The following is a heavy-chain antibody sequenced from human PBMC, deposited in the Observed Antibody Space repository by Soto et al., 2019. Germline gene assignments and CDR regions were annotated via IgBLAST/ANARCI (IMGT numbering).Heavy chain of an antibody. D-gene: IGHD4-17*01. V-gene: IGHV2-5*01. CDR2: IYWNDDK. J-gene: IGHJ4*02. CDR3: AHSFIVSTVVNEGEANDY. CDR1: GFSLSTSGVG. Sequence: SGPTLVKPTQTLTLTCTFSGFSLSTSGVGVGWIRQPPGKALEWLALIYWNDDKRYSPSLKSRLTITKDTSKNQVVLTMTNMDPVDTATYYCAHSFIVSTVVNEGEANDYWGQGTLVTVSS.